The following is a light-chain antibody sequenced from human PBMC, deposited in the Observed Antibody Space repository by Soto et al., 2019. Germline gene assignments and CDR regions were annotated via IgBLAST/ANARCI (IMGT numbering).Light chain of an antibody. J-gene: IGLJ2*01. CDR2: DVS. V-gene: IGLV2-14*03. CDR3: STYTTSSTSVV. Sequence: QSALTQPASVSGSPGQSITISCTGTSSDVGGYNYVSWYQQRPGDAPKLMIYDVSNRPSGVSNRFSGSKSGNTASLTISGLQAEDEADYYCSTYTTSSTSVVFGGGTKLTVL. CDR1: SSDVGGYNY.